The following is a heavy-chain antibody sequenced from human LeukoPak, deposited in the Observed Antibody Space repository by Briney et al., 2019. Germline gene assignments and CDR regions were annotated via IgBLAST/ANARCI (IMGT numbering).Heavy chain of an antibody. CDR2: MTYSGDS. Sequence: PSETLSLTCAIYGGSFSAYYWSWVRQPPGKGLEWLGDMTYSGDSNLNPSLKSRVTLLVDKFKTQFSLKLTSVTAADTAVYFCATEGYTAGRQVVDSWGQGTLVTVSS. CDR3: ATEGYTAGRQVVDS. D-gene: IGHD6-6*01. CDR1: GGSFSAYY. J-gene: IGHJ4*02. V-gene: IGHV4-34*01.